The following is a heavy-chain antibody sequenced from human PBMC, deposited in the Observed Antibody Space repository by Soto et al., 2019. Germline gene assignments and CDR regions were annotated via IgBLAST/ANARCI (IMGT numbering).Heavy chain of an antibody. D-gene: IGHD6-13*01. V-gene: IGHV1-18*01. Sequence: ASVKVSCKASGYTFTSYGISWVRQAPGQGLEWMGWISAYNGNTNYAQKLQGRVTMTTDTSTSTAYMELRSLRSDDTAVYYCARDQATPYSSSWYWFDPWGQGTLVTVSS. CDR2: ISAYNGNT. J-gene: IGHJ5*02. CDR3: ARDQATPYSSSWYWFDP. CDR1: GYTFTSYG.